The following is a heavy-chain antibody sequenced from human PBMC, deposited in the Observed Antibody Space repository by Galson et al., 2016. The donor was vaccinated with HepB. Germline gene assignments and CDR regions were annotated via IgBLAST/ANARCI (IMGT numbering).Heavy chain of an antibody. CDR1: GYTFTNFD. D-gene: IGHD6-25*01. CDR3: ARGTYSSDYYSYYFDN. Sequence: SVKVSCKASGYTFTNFDINWVRQAPGQGLEWMGWINPNSGDTEYAQKFQGWVTMPRDTSISTGYMELSRLRSDDTAVYYCARGTYSSDYYSYYFDNWGQGTLVTVSS. V-gene: IGHV1-2*04. CDR2: INPNSGDT. J-gene: IGHJ4*02.